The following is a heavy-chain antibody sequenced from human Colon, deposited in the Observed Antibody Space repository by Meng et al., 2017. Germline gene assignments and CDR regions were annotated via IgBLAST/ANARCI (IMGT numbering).Heavy chain of an antibody. CDR3: VRQGMTSYSWGY. V-gene: IGHV4-4*02. J-gene: IGHJ4*02. D-gene: IGHD3-9*01. CDR1: SGSISSSNW. CDR2: ISQSGTT. Sequence: QVHLRGSGPGLVEPSGTLSLTCAVSSGSISSSNWWSWVRQPPGKGLEWIGEISQSGTTYYNPSLKSRVTITGDWSKNQFSLNLNSVTAADTALYYCVRQGMTSYSWGYWGQGTLVTVSS.